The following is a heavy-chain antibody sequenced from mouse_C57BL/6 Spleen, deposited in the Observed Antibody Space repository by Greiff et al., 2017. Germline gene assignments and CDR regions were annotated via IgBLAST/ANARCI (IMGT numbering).Heavy chain of an antibody. J-gene: IGHJ2*01. CDR3: ARKGYYSEYYFDY. D-gene: IGHD2-12*01. CDR2: IDPSDSYT. CDR1: GYTFTSYW. Sequence: QVQLQQSGAELVKPGASVKLSCKASGYTFTSYWMQWVKQRPGQGLEWIGEIDPSDSYTNYNQKFKGKATLTVDTSSSTAYMQLSSLTSEDSAVYYCARKGYYSEYYFDYWGQGTTLTVSS. V-gene: IGHV1-50*01.